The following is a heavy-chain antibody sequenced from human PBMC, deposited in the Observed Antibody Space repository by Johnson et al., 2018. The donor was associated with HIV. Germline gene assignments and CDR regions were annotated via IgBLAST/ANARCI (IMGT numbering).Heavy chain of an antibody. Sequence: QVQLVESGGGVVQPGGSLRLSCAASGFTFSSYDMNWVRQAPGKGLEGVAFIRYDGSNKYYADAVKGRFTISRDNSKNTLYLQMNSLRAEDTAVYYCAKDLEEGQQWLIGAFDIWGQGTMVTVSS. V-gene: IGHV3-30*02. CDR3: AKDLEEGQQWLIGAFDI. D-gene: IGHD6-19*01. CDR1: GFTFSSYD. CDR2: IRYDGSNK. J-gene: IGHJ3*02.